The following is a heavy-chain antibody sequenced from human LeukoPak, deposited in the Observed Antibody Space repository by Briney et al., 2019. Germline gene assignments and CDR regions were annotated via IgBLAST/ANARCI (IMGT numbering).Heavy chain of an antibody. CDR3: AREPWTADAVDI. D-gene: IGHD3/OR15-3a*01. J-gene: IGHJ3*02. Sequence: PGGSLRLSCAASGFTFSSYEMNWVRQAPGKGLEWVSYISSSGSTIYYADSVKGRFTISRDNAKNSLYLQMNSLRAEDTAVYYCAREPWTADAVDIWGQGTMVTVSS. CDR1: GFTFSSYE. CDR2: ISSSGSTI. V-gene: IGHV3-48*03.